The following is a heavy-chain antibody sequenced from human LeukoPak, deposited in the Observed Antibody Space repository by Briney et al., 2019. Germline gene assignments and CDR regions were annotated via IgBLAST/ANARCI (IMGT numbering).Heavy chain of an antibody. D-gene: IGHD4-11*01. CDR1: GYTFSAFY. CDR3: SRGVSNYANTAEYFDH. CDR2: IKPNSGGT. J-gene: IGHJ1*01. V-gene: IGHV1-2*02. Sequence: AAVKVSRKASGYTFSAFYIHWVRQAPARGLEWMGWIKPNSGGTNYAQKFQGRVTMTRDKASNTAYMELRSPTPDDTAVFLFSRGVSNYANTAEYFDHWGQGSLVTVS.